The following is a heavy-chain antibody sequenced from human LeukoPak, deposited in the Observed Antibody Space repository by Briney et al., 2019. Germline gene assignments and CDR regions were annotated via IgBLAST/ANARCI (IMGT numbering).Heavy chain of an antibody. D-gene: IGHD6-19*01. CDR2: IYSGGST. CDR1: GFTVSSNY. CDR3: ARDRPNSSGWYRDPKGYYFDY. V-gene: IGHV3-53*01. Sequence: GGSLRLSCAASGFTVSSNYMSWVRQAPGKGLEWVSVIYSGGSTYYADSVKGRFTISRDNSKNTLYLQMNSLRAEDTAVYYCARDRPNSSGWYRDPKGYYFDYWGQGTLVTVSS. J-gene: IGHJ4*02.